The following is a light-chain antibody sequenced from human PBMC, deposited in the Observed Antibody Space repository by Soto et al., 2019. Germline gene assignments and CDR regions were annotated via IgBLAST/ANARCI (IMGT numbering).Light chain of an antibody. CDR3: QRYNNWPLT. J-gene: IGKJ4*01. CDR1: QSVSSSY. Sequence: EIVFTQSPGTLSLSPGERATLSCRASQSVSSSYLAWYQQKRGQAPRLLVYGASSRATGIPDRFSGSGSGTEFTLTINSLQSEDFAVYYCQRYNNWPLTFGGGTKVDIK. CDR2: GAS. V-gene: IGKV3-20*01.